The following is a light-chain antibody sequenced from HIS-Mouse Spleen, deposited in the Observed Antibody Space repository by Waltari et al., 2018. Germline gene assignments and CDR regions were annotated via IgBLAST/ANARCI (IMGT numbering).Light chain of an antibody. Sequence: EIVLTQSPATLSLSPGERATLSCRASQSVSSYFAWYQQKPGQAPRLLIYDASNRATGIPARFSGSGSGTDFTLTISSLEPEDFAVYYCQQRSNWPPGYTFGQGTKLEIK. J-gene: IGKJ2*01. V-gene: IGKV3-11*01. CDR3: QQRSNWPPGYT. CDR1: QSVSSY. CDR2: DAS.